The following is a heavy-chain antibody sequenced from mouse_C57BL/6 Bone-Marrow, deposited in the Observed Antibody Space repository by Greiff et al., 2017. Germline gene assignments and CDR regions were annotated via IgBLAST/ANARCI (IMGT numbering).Heavy chain of an antibody. CDR2: IYPRSGNT. D-gene: IGHD2-4*01. Sequence: VQLQQSGAELARPGASVKLSCKASGYTFTSYGISWVKQRTGQGLEWIGEIYPRSGNTYYNEKFKGKGTLTADKSSSTAYMELRSLTSEDSAVYFCARTYDFTVFYYAWDYWGQGTSVTVSS. CDR3: ARTYDFTVFYYAWDY. J-gene: IGHJ4*01. V-gene: IGHV1-81*01. CDR1: GYTFTSYG.